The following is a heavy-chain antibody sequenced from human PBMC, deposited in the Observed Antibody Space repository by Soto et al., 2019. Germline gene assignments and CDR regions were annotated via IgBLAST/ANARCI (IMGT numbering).Heavy chain of an antibody. CDR1: GYSFTSYW. CDR3: ARTPYGWRLVPGAFDI. J-gene: IGHJ3*02. V-gene: IGHV5-51*01. Sequence: GESLKISCKGSGYSFTSYWIGWVRQMPGKGLEWMGIIYPGDSDTRYSPSFQGQVTISADKSISTAYLQWSSLKASDTAMYYCARTPYGWRLVPGAFDIWGQGTMVTVSS. D-gene: IGHD3-9*01. CDR2: IYPGDSDT.